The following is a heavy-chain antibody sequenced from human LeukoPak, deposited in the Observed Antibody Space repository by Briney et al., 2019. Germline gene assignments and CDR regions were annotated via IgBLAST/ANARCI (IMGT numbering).Heavy chain of an antibody. CDR1: GGSFSSYY. J-gene: IGHJ5*02. V-gene: IGHV4-39*01. D-gene: IGHD3-10*01. Sequence: PSETLSLTCAVSGGSFSSYYWGWVRQPPGKGLEWIGSIYYSGSTYYNPSLKSRVTISVDTSKNQFSLKLSSVTAPDTAVYYCARARITMVRGVIITSRYNWFDPWGQGTLVTVSS. CDR3: ARARITMVRGVIITSRYNWFDP. CDR2: IYYSGST.